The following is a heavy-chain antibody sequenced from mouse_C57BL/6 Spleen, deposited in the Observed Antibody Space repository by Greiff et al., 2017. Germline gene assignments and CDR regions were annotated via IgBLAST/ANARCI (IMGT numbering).Heavy chain of an antibody. V-gene: IGHV1-80*01. CDR1: GYAFSSYW. CDR3: AKSCYGSSLLNYAMDY. J-gene: IGHJ4*01. D-gene: IGHD1-1*01. Sequence: VQLQESGAELVKPGASVKISCKASGYAFSSYWMNWVKQRPGKGLEWIGQIYPGDGDTNYNGKFKGKATLTADKSSSTAYMQLSSLTSEDSAVYFCAKSCYGSSLLNYAMDYWGQGTSVTVSS. CDR2: IYPGDGDT.